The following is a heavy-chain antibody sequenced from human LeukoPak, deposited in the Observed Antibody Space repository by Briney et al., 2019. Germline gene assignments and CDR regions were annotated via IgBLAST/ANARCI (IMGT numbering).Heavy chain of an antibody. J-gene: IGHJ3*02. V-gene: IGHV3-30*02. CDR1: GFTFSSYG. D-gene: IGHD6-19*01. CDR2: IRYDGSNK. CDR3: AKARNRIVVPGNGAFDI. Sequence: GGSLRLSCAASGFTFSSYGMHWVRQAPGKGLEWVAFIRYDGSNKYYADSVKGRFTISRDNSKNTLYLQMNSLRAEDTAVYYCAKARNRIVVPGNGAFDIWGQGTMVTVSS.